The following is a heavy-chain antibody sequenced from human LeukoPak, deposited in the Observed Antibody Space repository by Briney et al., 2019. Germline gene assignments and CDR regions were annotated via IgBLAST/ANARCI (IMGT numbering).Heavy chain of an antibody. D-gene: IGHD3-10*01. J-gene: IGHJ4*02. CDR1: GGSISSYY. CDR2: IYTSGST. Sequence: PSETLSLTCTVSGGSISSYYWSWIRQPAGKGLEWIGRIYTSGSTNYNPSLKSRVTMSVDTSKNQFSLKLSSVTAADTAVYYCARHSRFGEFPRFDYWGQGTLVTVSS. CDR3: ARHSRFGEFPRFDY. V-gene: IGHV4-4*07.